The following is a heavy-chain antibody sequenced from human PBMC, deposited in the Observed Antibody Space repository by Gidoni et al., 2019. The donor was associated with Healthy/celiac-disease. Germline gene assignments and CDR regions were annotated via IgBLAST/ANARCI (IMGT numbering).Heavy chain of an antibody. V-gene: IGHV3-48*01. CDR2: ISSSSSTI. CDR3: ARDDIVVVPVASYYYYYYGMDV. J-gene: IGHJ6*04. D-gene: IGHD2-2*01. CDR1: GFPFSSYS. Sequence: EVQLVESGGGLVQPGGSLILSCAASGFPFSSYSMNWVRQAPGKGLEWVSYISSSSSTIYSADSVKGRFTISRDNAKNSLYLQMNSLRAEDTAVYYCARDDIVVVPVASYYYYYYGMDVWGKGTTVTVSS.